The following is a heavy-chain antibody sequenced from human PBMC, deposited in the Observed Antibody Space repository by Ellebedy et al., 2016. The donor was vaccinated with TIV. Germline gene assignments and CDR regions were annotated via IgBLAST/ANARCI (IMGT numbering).Heavy chain of an antibody. V-gene: IGHV1-18*01. J-gene: IGHJ6*02. CDR2: ISPYNGDT. Sequence: ASVKVSCXASGYTFTSYGVTWVRQAPGQGLEWMGWISPYNGDTNYAQKFQGRVTITADESTCTAYMELSSLRSEDTAVYYCAIGRGTLTTFYYYGMDVWGQGTTVTVSS. CDR1: GYTFTSYG. CDR3: AIGRGTLTTFYYYGMDV. D-gene: IGHD4-17*01.